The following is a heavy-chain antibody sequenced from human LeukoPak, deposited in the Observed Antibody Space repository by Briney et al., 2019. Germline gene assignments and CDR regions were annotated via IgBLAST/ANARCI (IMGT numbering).Heavy chain of an antibody. CDR3: ARGDSHLHSSGYYYY. D-gene: IGHD3-22*01. J-gene: IGHJ4*02. CDR2: VYNSGNV. V-gene: IGHV4-59*01. CDR1: GSSISGYY. Sequence: PSETLSLTCTVSGSSISGYYWTWIGQPPGKELEWIGYVYNSGNVNYNPSLRSRVTISLDTSKDQFSLKLSSVTAADTAIYYCARGDSHLHSSGYYYYWGQGTLVTVSS.